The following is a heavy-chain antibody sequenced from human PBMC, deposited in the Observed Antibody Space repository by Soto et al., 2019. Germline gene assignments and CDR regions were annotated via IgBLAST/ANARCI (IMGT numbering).Heavy chain of an antibody. J-gene: IGHJ6*02. V-gene: IGHV3-30-3*01. D-gene: IGHD6-19*01. Sequence: QVQLVESGGGVVQPGRSLRLSCAASGFTFSSYAMNWVRQAPGKGLEWVAVISYDGSNKYYADSVKGRFTISRDNSKNTLYLQMNSLRAEDTAVYYCASRSSGWYALPYYYYGMDVWGQGTTVTVSS. CDR3: ASRSSGWYALPYYYYGMDV. CDR1: GFTFSSYA. CDR2: ISYDGSNK.